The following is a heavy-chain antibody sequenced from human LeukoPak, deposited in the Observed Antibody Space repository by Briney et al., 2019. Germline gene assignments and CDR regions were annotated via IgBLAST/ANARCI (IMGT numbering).Heavy chain of an antibody. J-gene: IGHJ4*02. D-gene: IGHD3-22*01. CDR1: GYIFTGSL. Sequence: GASVKVSCKTSGYIFTGSLVHWGRQAPGQGLEWMGRINPNSGDSNYAQIFQGRVTMTRDTSISTVYMELSRLRSDDTAVYFCARVSDISGYYYSYWGQGTLVTVSS. CDR3: ARVSDISGYYYSY. CDR2: INPNSGDS. V-gene: IGHV1-2*06.